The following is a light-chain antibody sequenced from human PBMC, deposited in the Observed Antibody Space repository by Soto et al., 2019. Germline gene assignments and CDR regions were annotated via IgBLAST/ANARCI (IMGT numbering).Light chain of an antibody. CDR3: QQYNNWPPWT. Sequence: IVMTQSPATLSVSPGERATLSCRASQSVSSNLAGYQQKPDQAPRLLIYAASTRATGIPARFSGSVSGTEFTLTISSLQSEDFAVYYGQQYNNWPPWTFGQGTKVEIK. V-gene: IGKV3-15*01. CDR2: AAS. J-gene: IGKJ1*01. CDR1: QSVSSN.